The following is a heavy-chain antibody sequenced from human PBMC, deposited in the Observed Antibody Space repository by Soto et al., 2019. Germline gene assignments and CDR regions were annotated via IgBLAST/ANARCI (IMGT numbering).Heavy chain of an antibody. D-gene: IGHD3-22*01. J-gene: IGHJ5*02. Sequence: QVQLVQSGAEVKKPGSSVKVSCKASGGTFSDYGINWVRQAPGQGLEWMGGFIPIFGTANYAQKFQGRVTITADESTSTAYMELSSLRSEDTAVYYCARGWDHYDSSGLRTWFDPWGQGTLATVSS. V-gene: IGHV1-69*01. CDR2: FIPIFGTA. CDR1: GGTFSDYG. CDR3: ARGWDHYDSSGLRTWFDP.